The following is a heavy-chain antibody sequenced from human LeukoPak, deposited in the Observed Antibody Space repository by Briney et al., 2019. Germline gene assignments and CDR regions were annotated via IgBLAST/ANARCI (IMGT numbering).Heavy chain of an antibody. D-gene: IGHD2-2*01. CDR1: GGSFSGYY. CDR3: ARGPGGAVVVPAAILFVH. CDR2: INHSGST. J-gene: IGHJ4*02. Sequence: SETLSLTCAVYGGSFSGYYWSWIRQPPGKGLEWIGEINHSGSTNYNPSLKSRVTISVDTSKDQFSLKLSSVTAADTAVYYCARGPGGAVVVPAAILFVHWGQGTLVTVSS. V-gene: IGHV4-34*01.